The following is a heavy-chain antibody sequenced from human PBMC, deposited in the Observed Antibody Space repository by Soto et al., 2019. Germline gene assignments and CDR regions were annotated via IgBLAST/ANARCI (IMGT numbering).Heavy chain of an antibody. CDR2: INPSGGST. Sequence: ASVKVSCKASGYTFTSYYMHWVRQAPGQGLEWMGIINPSGGSTSYAQKFQGRVTMTRDTSTSTVYMELSSLRSEDTAVYYCARSPIYDYIWGDSMDYWGQGTLVTVS. V-gene: IGHV1-46*03. D-gene: IGHD3-16*01. J-gene: IGHJ4*02. CDR1: GYTFTSYY. CDR3: ARSPIYDYIWGDSMDY.